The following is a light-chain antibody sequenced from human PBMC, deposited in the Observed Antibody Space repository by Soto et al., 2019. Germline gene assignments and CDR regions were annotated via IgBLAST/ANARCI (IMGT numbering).Light chain of an antibody. J-gene: IGKJ1*01. V-gene: IGKV1-5*03. CDR1: QNINLW. CDR2: KAS. Sequence: DIQMTQSPSTLSASVGDRVTITCRASQNINLWLAWYQQKPGKAPNLLIYKASTRESGVPSRFSGSGGGTEFTLTISSLQPDDFGTYYCQQYNTYWTFGQGTKVEV. CDR3: QQYNTYWT.